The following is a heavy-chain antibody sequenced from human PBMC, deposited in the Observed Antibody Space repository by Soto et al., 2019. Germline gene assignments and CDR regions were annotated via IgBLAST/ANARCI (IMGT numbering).Heavy chain of an antibody. V-gene: IGHV3-23*01. CDR2: ISSSGNGT. CDR1: GFTFSNYA. Sequence: GGSLRLSCAASGFTFSNYAMSWVRQAPGKGPEWISFISSSGNGTYYADSVKGRFTVSRDNSKNTLYVQMNSLRAEDTAVYYCAKDGGYCSGGSCLRGLFDYWGQGTLVTVSS. D-gene: IGHD2-15*01. J-gene: IGHJ4*02. CDR3: AKDGGYCSGGSCLRGLFDY.